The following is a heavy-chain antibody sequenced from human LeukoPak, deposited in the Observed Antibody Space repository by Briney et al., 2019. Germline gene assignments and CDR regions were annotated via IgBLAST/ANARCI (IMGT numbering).Heavy chain of an antibody. CDR2: IYTSGST. V-gene: IGHV4-4*07. CDR3: ARAITMIRGVTLSYYYYMDV. D-gene: IGHD3-10*01. CDR1: GGSISSYY. J-gene: IGHJ6*03. Sequence: PSETLSLTCTVSGGSISSYYWSWIRQPAGKGLEWIGRIYTSGSTNYNPSLKSRVTMSVDTSKNQFSLKLSSVTAADTAVYYCARAITMIRGVTLSYYYYMDVWGKGTTVTISS.